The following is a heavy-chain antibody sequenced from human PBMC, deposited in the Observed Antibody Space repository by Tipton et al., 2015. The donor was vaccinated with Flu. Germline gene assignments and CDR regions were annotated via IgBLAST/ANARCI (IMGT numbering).Heavy chain of an antibody. D-gene: IGHD3-9*01. CDR1: GDSITSSSFY. CDR2: VSHSGTT. Sequence: TLSLTCTVSGDSITSSSFYWGWIRQPPGKGLEWIGSVSHSGTTSYTPSLKSRIVMSVDTSKSQFSLTLMSVTAADTVVYYCARDRYDILTGSFSWFDPWGQGALVTVSS. CDR3: ARDRYDILTGSFSWFDP. J-gene: IGHJ5*02. V-gene: IGHV4-39*07.